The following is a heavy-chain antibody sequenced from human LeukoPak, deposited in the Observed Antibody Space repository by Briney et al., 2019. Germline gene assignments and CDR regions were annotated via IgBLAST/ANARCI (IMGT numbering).Heavy chain of an antibody. Sequence: GGSLRLSCAASGFTFSDYYMSWIRRAPGKGLEWVSYISSSGSTIYYADSVKGRFTISRDNAKNSLYLQMNSLRAEDTAVYYCARRVVITDHDAFDIWGQGTMVTVSS. V-gene: IGHV3-11*01. CDR3: ARRVVITDHDAFDI. J-gene: IGHJ3*02. CDR2: ISSSGSTI. D-gene: IGHD3-22*01. CDR1: GFTFSDYY.